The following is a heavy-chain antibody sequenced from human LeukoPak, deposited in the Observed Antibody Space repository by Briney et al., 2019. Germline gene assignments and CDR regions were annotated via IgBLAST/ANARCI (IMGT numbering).Heavy chain of an antibody. J-gene: IGHJ4*02. CDR3: TTADLYSSGWYVPDY. V-gene: IGHV3-15*01. Sequence: GGSLRLSCAASGFTFSNAWMSWVRQAPGRGLEWVGRIKSKTDGGTTDYAAPVKGRFTISRDDSKNTLYLQMNSLKTEDTAVYYCTTADLYSSGWYVPDYWGQGTLVTVSS. D-gene: IGHD6-19*01. CDR2: IKSKTDGGTT. CDR1: GFTFSNAW.